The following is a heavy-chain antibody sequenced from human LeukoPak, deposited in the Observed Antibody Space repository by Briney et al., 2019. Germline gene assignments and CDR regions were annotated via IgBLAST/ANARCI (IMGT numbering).Heavy chain of an antibody. J-gene: IGHJ4*02. CDR1: GGTFSSYA. Sequence: SVKVSCKASGGTFSSYAISWVRQAPGRGLEWMGGIIPIFGTANYAQKFQGRVTITADESTSTAYMELSSLRSEDTAVYYCARVASGYCSSTSCYDYWGQGTLVTVSS. CDR2: IIPIFGTA. CDR3: ARVASGYCSSTSCYDY. D-gene: IGHD2-2*01. V-gene: IGHV1-69*13.